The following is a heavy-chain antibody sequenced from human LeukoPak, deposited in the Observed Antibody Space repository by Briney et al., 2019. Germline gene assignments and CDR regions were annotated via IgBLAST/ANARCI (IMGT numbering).Heavy chain of an antibody. CDR1: GFTFTNAW. V-gene: IGHV3-7*03. CDR2: IKQDGSEK. D-gene: IGHD6-13*01. CDR3: ARGGSSWYHYFDY. Sequence: GGSLRLSCAASGFTFTNAWMNWVRQAPGKGLEWVANIKQDGSEKYYVDSVKGRFTISRDNAKNSLYLQMNSLRAEDTAVYYCARGGSSWYHYFDYWGQGTLVTVSS. J-gene: IGHJ4*02.